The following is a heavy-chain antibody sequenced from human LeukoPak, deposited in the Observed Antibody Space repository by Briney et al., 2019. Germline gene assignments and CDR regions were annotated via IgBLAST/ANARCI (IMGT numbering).Heavy chain of an antibody. CDR2: ISSSGSGGNT. J-gene: IGHJ6*02. V-gene: IGHV3-23*01. D-gene: IGHD2-2*02. CDR3: AKSTSVVPAAIPGYYYYGMDV. Sequence: GGSLRLSCAASGVTLSSYAMSWARQAPGKGLEWVSGISSSGSGGNTYYADSVKGRFTISRDSSKNTLFLHMNTLRAEDTAIYYCAKSTSVVPAAIPGYYYYGMDVWGQGTTVTVSS. CDR1: GVTLSSYA.